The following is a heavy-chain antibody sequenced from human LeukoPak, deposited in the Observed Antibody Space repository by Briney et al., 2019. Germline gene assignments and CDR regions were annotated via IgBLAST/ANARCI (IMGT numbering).Heavy chain of an antibody. D-gene: IGHD2-2*02. J-gene: IGHJ5*02. CDR2: IWYDGSNK. Sequence: LRLSCAASGFTFSTSGMHWVRQAPGKGLEWVAVIWYDGSNKYYADSVKGRFTISRDNSKNTLYLQMNSLRAEDTAVYYCAKDLDCSSTSCYTPWFDPWGQGTLVTVSS. CDR3: AKDLDCSSTSCYTPWFDP. CDR1: GFTFSTSG. V-gene: IGHV3-33*06.